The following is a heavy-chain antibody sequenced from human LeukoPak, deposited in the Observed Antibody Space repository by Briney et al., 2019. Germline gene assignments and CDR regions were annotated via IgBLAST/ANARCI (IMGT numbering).Heavy chain of an antibody. J-gene: IGHJ3*02. CDR3: TRASWGYAFDI. CDR2: VYYDGTT. V-gene: IGHV4-59*01. CDR1: TGSSDRYY. Sequence: LETLSLTCTVSTGSSDRYYWTWIRQPPGKGLEWMGYVYYDGTTYYSPSLKSRVSISLDTSKSQFSLRLRSVTAADTAIYYCTRASWGYAFDIWGQGTTVTVSS. D-gene: IGHD7-27*01.